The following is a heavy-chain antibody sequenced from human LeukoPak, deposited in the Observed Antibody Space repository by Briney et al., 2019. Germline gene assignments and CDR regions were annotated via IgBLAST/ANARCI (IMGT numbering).Heavy chain of an antibody. D-gene: IGHD7-27*01. CDR2: IKTDGSQI. V-gene: IGHV3-7*01. CDR1: GFTFSSYA. J-gene: IGHJ4*02. CDR3: ARDLNWETY. Sequence: GGSLRLSCAASGFTFSSYAMSWVRQAPGKGLEWVANIKTDGSQIYYVDSVKGRFTISRDNAKNSLYLQMNSLRVEDTAVYYCARDLNWETYWGQGTLVSVSS.